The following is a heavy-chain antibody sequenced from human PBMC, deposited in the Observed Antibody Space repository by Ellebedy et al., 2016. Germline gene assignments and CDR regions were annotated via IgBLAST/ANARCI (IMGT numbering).Heavy chain of an antibody. V-gene: IGHV4-59*01. Sequence: SETLSLXXTVSGGSISSYYWSWIRQPPGKGLEWIGYIYYSGSTNYNPSLKSRVTISVDTSKNQFSLKLSSVTAADTAVYYCARGSGHIMGIQLWLQFDLWGRGTLVTVSS. CDR2: IYYSGST. CDR1: GGSISSYY. D-gene: IGHD5-18*01. J-gene: IGHJ2*01. CDR3: ARGSGHIMGIQLWLQFDL.